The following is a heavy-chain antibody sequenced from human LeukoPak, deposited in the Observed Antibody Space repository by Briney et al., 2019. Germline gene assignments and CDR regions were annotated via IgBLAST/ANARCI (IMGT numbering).Heavy chain of an antibody. D-gene: IGHD1-1*01. Sequence: PGGSLRLSCAASGFTFSSYGMHWVRQAPGKGLEWVAFIRYDGSNKYYADSVKGRFIISTDASKDTMDLQMNNLRVEDTAIYYCIKVGKSGNNWGPPSWGQGALVTVS. CDR3: IKVGKSGNNWGPPS. CDR1: GFTFSSYG. J-gene: IGHJ5*02. V-gene: IGHV3-30*02. CDR2: IRYDGSNK.